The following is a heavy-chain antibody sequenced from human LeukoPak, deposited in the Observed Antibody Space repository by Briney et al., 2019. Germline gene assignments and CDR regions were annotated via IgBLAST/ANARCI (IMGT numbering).Heavy chain of an antibody. J-gene: IGHJ4*02. Sequence: SETLSLTCTVSGGSVSSGSYYWSWIRQPPGKGLEWIGYIYYSGSTNYNPSLKSRVIISVDTSKNQFSLKLSSVTAADTAVYYCARDRGVGATGSIDYWGQGTLVTVSS. V-gene: IGHV4-61*01. D-gene: IGHD1-26*01. CDR2: IYYSGST. CDR3: ARDRGVGATGSIDY. CDR1: GGSVSSGSYY.